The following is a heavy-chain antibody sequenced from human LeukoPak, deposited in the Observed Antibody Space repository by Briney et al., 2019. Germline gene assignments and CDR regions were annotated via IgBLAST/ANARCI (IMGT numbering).Heavy chain of an antibody. CDR1: GDGFDNYW. J-gene: IGHJ6*02. Sequence: GESLKISCRVSGDGFDNYWIGWVRHMSGEGLQWVAIIHPSSSATHYSPSFQGQVTISADKSISTAYLQWSSLKASDTAMYYCARRGRIAAAGTNYYYGMDVWGQGTTVTVSS. D-gene: IGHD6-13*01. CDR3: ARRGRIAAAGTNYYYGMDV. CDR2: IHPSSSAT. V-gene: IGHV5-51*01.